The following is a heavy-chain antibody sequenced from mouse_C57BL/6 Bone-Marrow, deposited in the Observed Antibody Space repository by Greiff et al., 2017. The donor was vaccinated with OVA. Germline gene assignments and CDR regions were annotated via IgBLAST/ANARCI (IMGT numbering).Heavy chain of an antibody. CDR1: GYTFTSYW. D-gene: IGHD1-1*01. CDR3: ARSIYYYGSSFAWFAY. CDR2: IHPNSGST. V-gene: IGHV1-64*01. J-gene: IGHJ3*01. Sequence: QVQLQQPGAELVKPGASVKLSCKASGYTFTSYWMHWVKQRPGQGLEWIGMIHPNSGSTNYNEKFKSKATLTVDKSSSTAYMQLSSLPSEDSAVYYGARSIYYYGSSFAWFAYWGQGTLVTVSA.